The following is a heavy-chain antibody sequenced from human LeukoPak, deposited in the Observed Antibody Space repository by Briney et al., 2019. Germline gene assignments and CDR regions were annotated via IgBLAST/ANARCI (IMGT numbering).Heavy chain of an antibody. CDR1: GFTFSNYA. J-gene: IGHJ4*02. V-gene: IGHV3-23*01. D-gene: IGHD2-15*01. Sequence: GGSLRLSCAASGFTFSNYAMSWVRQAPGKGLEWVSAISGSGGTTSYADSVKGQFTISRDNSKNTLYLQVNSLRAEDTAIYYCAKDSSRCCSSGTCPRYFDYWGQGTLVAVSS. CDR3: AKDSSRCCSSGTCPRYFDY. CDR2: ISGSGGTT.